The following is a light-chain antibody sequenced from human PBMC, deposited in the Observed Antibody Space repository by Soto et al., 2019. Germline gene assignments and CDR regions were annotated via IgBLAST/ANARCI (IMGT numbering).Light chain of an antibody. CDR1: QSVRRN. J-gene: IGKJ1*01. CDR2: GAS. V-gene: IGKV3-15*01. Sequence: IVMTQSPATLSVSPGDSATLSSRASQSVRRNLAWYQQKPVQAPRLXIYGASTRANGIPARFSGSGSGTEFTLTISSLQSEDFAVYYCQQYSNWPPGTFGQGTKVDIK. CDR3: QQYSNWPPGT.